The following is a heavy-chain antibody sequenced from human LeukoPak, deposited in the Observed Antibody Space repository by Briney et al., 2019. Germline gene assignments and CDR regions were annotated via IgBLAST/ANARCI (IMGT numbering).Heavy chain of an antibody. CDR3: ARGGNYFRFDP. CDR2: ISAYNGNT. Sequence: GASVKVSCKASGYTFTNYIISWVRQAPGQGLEWMGWISAYNGNTNYAQKLQGRVTMTTDTSTATAYMEPRSLRSDDTAVYYCARGGNYFRFDPWGQGTLVTVSS. CDR1: GYTFTNYI. D-gene: IGHD1-26*01. V-gene: IGHV1-18*01. J-gene: IGHJ5*02.